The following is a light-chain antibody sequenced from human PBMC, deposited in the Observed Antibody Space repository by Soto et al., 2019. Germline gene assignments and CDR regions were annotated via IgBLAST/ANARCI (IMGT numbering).Light chain of an antibody. Sequence: QSALTQPASVSGSPGQSITISCTGTSSDVGGYNYVSWYQQHPGKAPKLMIYDVSNRPSGVSNRFSGSKSCNTASLTISGLQADDEADYYCSSYTSSSTLVVFGGGPKLTVL. CDR3: SSYTSSSTLVV. CDR2: DVS. CDR1: SSDVGGYNY. J-gene: IGLJ2*01. V-gene: IGLV2-14*01.